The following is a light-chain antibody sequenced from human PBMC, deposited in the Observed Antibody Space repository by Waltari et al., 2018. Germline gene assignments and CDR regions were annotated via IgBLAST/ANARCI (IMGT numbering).Light chain of an antibody. CDR1: SSDVGRYDY. J-gene: IGLJ2*01. Sequence: QSALTQPASVSGSSGQSITISCTGSSSDVGRYDYVSWYQQRPGKAPKLIIFDVRVRHSGVSNRFSGSKSGNTASLTSSGLQAEDEADYYCASYTYSSNVVFGGGTKVTV. CDR3: ASYTYSSNVV. CDR2: DVR. V-gene: IGLV2-14*03.